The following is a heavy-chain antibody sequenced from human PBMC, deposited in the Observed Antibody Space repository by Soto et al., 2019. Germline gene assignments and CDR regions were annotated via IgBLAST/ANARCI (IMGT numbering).Heavy chain of an antibody. Sequence: EVQLSESGGGLVQPGGSLRLSCAASGFTFTSYTMSWVRQAPKKGLEWVSAVSGSSGSTYYADSVKGRFTISRDNSKNMLYLQMNSLRAEDTAIYYCAKGYCTGGSCSRRYWYFDLWGRGTLVTVSS. CDR2: VSGSSGST. CDR1: GFTFTSYT. J-gene: IGHJ2*01. V-gene: IGHV3-23*01. D-gene: IGHD2-15*01. CDR3: AKGYCTGGSCSRRYWYFDL.